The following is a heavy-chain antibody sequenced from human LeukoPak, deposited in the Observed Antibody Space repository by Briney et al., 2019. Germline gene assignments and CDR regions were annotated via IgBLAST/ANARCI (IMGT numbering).Heavy chain of an antibody. D-gene: IGHD3-10*01. CDR2: ISGSGGST. V-gene: IGHV3-23*01. CDR1: GFTFSSYA. J-gene: IGHJ3*02. CDR3: AKDRYYGSGSYYNPPDAFDI. Sequence: GGSLRLSCAASGFTFSSYAMSWVRQAPGKGLEWVSAISGSGGSTYYADSVKGRFTISRDNSKNTLYLQMNSPRAEDTAVYYCAKDRYYGSGSYYNPPDAFDIWGQGTMVTVSS.